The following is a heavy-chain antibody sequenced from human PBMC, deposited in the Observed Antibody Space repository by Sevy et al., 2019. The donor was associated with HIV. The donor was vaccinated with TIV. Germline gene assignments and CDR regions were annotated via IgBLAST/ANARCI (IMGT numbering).Heavy chain of an antibody. J-gene: IGHJ4*02. CDR3: ARSISWYASFDS. D-gene: IGHD6-13*01. CDR1: GRTFRNNA. V-gene: IGHV1-69*13. Sequence: ASVKVSCKASGRTFRNNAISWVRQAPGQGLQWMGGIVPMFGTANYVQKFQGRVTITADESTNTAYMELSSLRSEDTAVYYCARSISWYASFDSWGQGTLVTVSS. CDR2: IVPMFGTA.